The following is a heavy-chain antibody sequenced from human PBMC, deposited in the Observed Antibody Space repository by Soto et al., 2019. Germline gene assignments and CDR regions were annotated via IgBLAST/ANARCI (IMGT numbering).Heavy chain of an antibody. V-gene: IGHV1-69*01. Sequence: QVQLVQSGAEVKKPGSSVKVSCQASGGSFSGQAVSWVRQAPGQGLEWLGGIIPIFRTTNYARKFQGRLTITADHSTGTDSMDLTRLRSEDTAISYCASLPNWGHRTLVTVSS. J-gene: IGHJ4*01. CDR2: IIPIFRTT. CDR3: ASLPN. CDR1: GGSFSGQA.